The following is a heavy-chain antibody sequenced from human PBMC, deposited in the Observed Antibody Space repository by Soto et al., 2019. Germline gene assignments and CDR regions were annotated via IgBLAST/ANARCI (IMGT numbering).Heavy chain of an antibody. CDR1: DFTINDAW. V-gene: IGHV3-15*07. CDR2: IKTKAEGGAT. CDR3: TTGSVEGV. J-gene: IGHJ6*02. Sequence: GGSLRLSCAASDFTINDAWMNGVRQAPGKGLEWVGRIKTKAEGGATDYAAPLKGRFTISRDDSRNTLFLQMNSLKTEDTAVYYCTTGSVEGVWGQGATVTVSS. D-gene: IGHD2-15*01.